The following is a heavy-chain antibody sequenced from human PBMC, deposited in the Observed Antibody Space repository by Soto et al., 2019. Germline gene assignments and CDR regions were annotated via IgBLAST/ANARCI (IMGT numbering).Heavy chain of an antibody. V-gene: IGHV3-49*03. CDR1: GFTFGDYA. Sequence: GGSLRLSCTASGFTFGDYAMSWFRQAPGKGLEWVGFIRSKAYGGTTEYAASVKGRFTISRDDSKSIAYLQMNSLKTEDTAVYYCTRDGVEALRNYYYYGMDVWGQGTTVTVSS. CDR3: TRDGVEALRNYYYYGMDV. J-gene: IGHJ6*02. D-gene: IGHD2-8*01. CDR2: IRSKAYGGTT.